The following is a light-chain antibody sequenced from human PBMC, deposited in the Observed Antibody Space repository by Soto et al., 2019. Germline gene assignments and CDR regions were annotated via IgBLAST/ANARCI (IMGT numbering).Light chain of an antibody. CDR2: QDS. V-gene: IGLV3-1*01. CDR3: QALESSIVV. Sequence: SYELTQPPSVSVSPGQTASITCSGDKLGHKYACWYQQKPGQSPVLVIYQDSKRPSGIPERFSGSNSGNTATLTISGTQAMDEADYYCQALESSIVVFGGGTRLTVL. CDR1: KLGHKY. J-gene: IGLJ2*01.